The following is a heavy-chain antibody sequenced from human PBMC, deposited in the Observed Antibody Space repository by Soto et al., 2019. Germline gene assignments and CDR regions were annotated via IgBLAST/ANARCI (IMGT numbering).Heavy chain of an antibody. Sequence: EVQLVESGGDLVKPGESLRLSCVASGITFSNAWLCWVRQAPGKGLEWVARVKRQTEGAKTDYAAPVKGRFTISRDDSTDTDYLQMNSLRIEGTAAYYCTAPNWGRGDYWGEGTLVSVSS. CDR2: VKRQTEGAKT. CDR1: GITFSNAW. J-gene: IGHJ4*02. CDR3: TAPNWGRGDY. V-gene: IGHV3-15*01. D-gene: IGHD7-27*01.